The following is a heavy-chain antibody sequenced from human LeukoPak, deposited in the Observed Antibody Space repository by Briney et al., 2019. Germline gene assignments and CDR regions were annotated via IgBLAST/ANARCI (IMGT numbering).Heavy chain of an antibody. CDR2: IFYDGSTA. D-gene: IGHD3-22*01. CDR3: ARDRDPTPHRYYDSSGVGWFDP. CDR1: GFTFSTYA. V-gene: IGHV3-30*04. Sequence: GGSLRLSCAASGFTFSTYAMHWVRQAPGKGLEWVAVIFYDGSTAYYADSVKGRFTISRDNSKNTLYLQMNSLRAEDTAVYYCARDRDPTPHRYYDSSGVGWFDPWGQGTLVTVSS. J-gene: IGHJ5*02.